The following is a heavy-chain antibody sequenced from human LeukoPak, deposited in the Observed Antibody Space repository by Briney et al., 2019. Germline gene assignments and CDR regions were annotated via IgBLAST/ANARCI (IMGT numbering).Heavy chain of an antibody. CDR1: GFTFGSYW. CDR2: IKQDGSEK. Sequence: GGSLRLSCAASGFTFGSYWMSWVRQAPGKGLEWVANIKQDGSEKYYVDSVKGRFTISRDNAKNSLYLQMNSLRAEDTAVYYCASGYDFWSGYSGWFDPWGQGTLVTVSS. CDR3: ASGYDFWSGYSGWFDP. V-gene: IGHV3-7*01. D-gene: IGHD3-3*01. J-gene: IGHJ5*02.